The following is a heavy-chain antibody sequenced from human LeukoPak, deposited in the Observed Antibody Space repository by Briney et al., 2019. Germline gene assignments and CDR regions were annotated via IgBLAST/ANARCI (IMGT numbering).Heavy chain of an antibody. CDR3: ARQSVITVTTAGGAFDI. CDR2: IYPGDSDT. Sequence: GESLKISCKGSGYSFTSYWIGWVRQMPGKGLEWMGIIYPGDSDTRYSPSFQGQVTISADKSISTAYLQWSSLKASDTAMYYCARQSVITVTTAGGAFDIWGQGTMVTVSS. J-gene: IGHJ3*02. D-gene: IGHD4-17*01. CDR1: GYSFTSYW. V-gene: IGHV5-51*01.